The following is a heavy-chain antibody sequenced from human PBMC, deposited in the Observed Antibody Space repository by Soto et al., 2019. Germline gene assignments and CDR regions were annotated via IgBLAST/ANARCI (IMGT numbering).Heavy chain of an antibody. CDR1: GFTFSSYD. D-gene: IGHD2-2*01. J-gene: IGHJ6*02. V-gene: IGHV3-13*04. CDR3: ARGYCSSTSCYGSGMDV. Sequence: GGSLRLSCAASGFTFSSYDMHWVRQATGKGLEWVSAIGTAGDTYYPGSVKGRFTISRENAKNSLYLQMNSLRAGDTAVYYCARGYCSSTSCYGSGMDVWGQGTTVTVSS. CDR2: IGTAGDT.